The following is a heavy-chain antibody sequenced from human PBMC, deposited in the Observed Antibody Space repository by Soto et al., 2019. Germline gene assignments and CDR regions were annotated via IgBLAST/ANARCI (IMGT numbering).Heavy chain of an antibody. J-gene: IGHJ4*02. D-gene: IGHD3-10*01. CDR1: GGSISSGGYY. V-gene: IGHV4-31*03. CDR2: IYYSGST. CDR3: ASIVSSAHGEFSD. Sequence: QVQLQESGPGLVKPSQTLSLTCTVSGGSISSGGYYWSWIRQHPGKGLEWIGYIYYSGSTYYNPSLKSRVTISVDTSKNQFSLKLSSETAADTAVYYCASIVSSAHGEFSDWGQGTLVTVSS.